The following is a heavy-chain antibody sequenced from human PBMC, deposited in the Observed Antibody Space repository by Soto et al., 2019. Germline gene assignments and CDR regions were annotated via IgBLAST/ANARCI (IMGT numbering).Heavy chain of an antibody. CDR2: IIPIFGTA. V-gene: IGHV1-69*13. Sequence: SVKVSCKASGGTFSSYAISWVRQAPGQGLEWMGGIIPIFGTANYAQKFQGRVTITADESTSTAYMELSSLRSEDTAVYYCARDRDGYNREVFDPCRHGALVTVS. CDR3: ARDRDGYNREVFDP. D-gene: IGHD5-12*01. CDR1: GGTFSSYA. J-gene: IGHJ5*02.